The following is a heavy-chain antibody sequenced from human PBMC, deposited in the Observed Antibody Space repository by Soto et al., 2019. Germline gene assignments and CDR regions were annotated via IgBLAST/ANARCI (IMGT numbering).Heavy chain of an antibody. V-gene: IGHV3-23*01. J-gene: IGHJ4*02. D-gene: IGHD1-1*01. CDR1: GFTFNSYA. Sequence: GGSLRLSCEASGFTFNSYAMSWVRQAPGKGLEWVSGISGSGGSTYYADSVKGRFTISRDNSENTLYLQMTSLRAEDTALYYCAKKRGESGTDFLFDCWGQGTLVTVSS. CDR2: ISGSGGST. CDR3: AKKRGESGTDFLFDC.